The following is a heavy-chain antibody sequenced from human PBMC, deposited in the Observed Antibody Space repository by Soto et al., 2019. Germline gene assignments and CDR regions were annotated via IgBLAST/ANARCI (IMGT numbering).Heavy chain of an antibody. Sequence: GESLKISCKGSGYSFTSYWISWVRQMPGKGLEWMGRIDPSDSYTNYSPSFQGHVTISADKSISTAYLQWSSLKASDTAMYYCARHKYYDSSGYYPDYSGQGTPVTVSS. D-gene: IGHD3-22*01. V-gene: IGHV5-10-1*01. CDR1: GYSFTSYW. CDR3: ARHKYYDSSGYYPDY. CDR2: IDPSDSYT. J-gene: IGHJ4*02.